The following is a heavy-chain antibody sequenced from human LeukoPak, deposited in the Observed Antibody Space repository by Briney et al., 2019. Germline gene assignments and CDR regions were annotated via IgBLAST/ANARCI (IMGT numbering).Heavy chain of an antibody. CDR1: GGSISSYY. CDR2: IYYSVST. V-gene: IGHV4-59*08. J-gene: IGHJ4*02. CDR3: ARQSAAAGDFDY. Sequence: SETLSLTCTVSGGSISSYYWSWIREPPGKGLEWIGYIYYSVSTNYNPSLKSRVTISVDTSKNQFSLKLSSVTAADTAVYYCARQSAAAGDFDYWGQGTLVTVSS. D-gene: IGHD6-13*01.